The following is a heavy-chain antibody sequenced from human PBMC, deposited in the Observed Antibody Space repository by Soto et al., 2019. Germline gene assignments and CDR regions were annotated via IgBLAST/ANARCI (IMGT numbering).Heavy chain of an antibody. V-gene: IGHV3-23*01. Sequence: EVQLLESGGGLVQPGGSLRLSCAASGFTFSNYAMSWVRQAPGKGLEWVSGISGSGGTIYYADSVKGRFTISRDNSKNPLYLQMNSLRAEDTAIYFCAKDQVAARRYYYYGMDVWGQGTTVTVSS. CDR2: ISGSGGTI. CDR3: AKDQVAARRYYYYGMDV. D-gene: IGHD6-6*01. CDR1: GFTFSNYA. J-gene: IGHJ6*02.